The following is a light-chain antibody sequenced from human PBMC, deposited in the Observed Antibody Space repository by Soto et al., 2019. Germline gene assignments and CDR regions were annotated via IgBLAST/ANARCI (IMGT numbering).Light chain of an antibody. CDR1: QSVSSSY. CDR2: GAS. CDR3: QQYGSSPVT. J-gene: IGKJ1*01. Sequence: EIVLRQSPGTLSLSPGERATLSCRASQSVSSSYLAWYQQKPGQAPRLLIYGASSRATGIPDRFSGSGSGTDFTLTISRLEAEDFAVYYCQQYGSSPVTFGQGTKVDIK. V-gene: IGKV3-20*01.